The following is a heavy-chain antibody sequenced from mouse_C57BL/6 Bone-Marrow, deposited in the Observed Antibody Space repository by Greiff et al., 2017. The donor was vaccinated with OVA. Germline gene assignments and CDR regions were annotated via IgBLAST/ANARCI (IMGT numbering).Heavy chain of an antibody. J-gene: IGHJ2*01. V-gene: IGHV1-4*01. CDR2: INPSSGYT. D-gene: IGHD1-1*01. CDR3: ARFITTEYYFVY. CDR1: GYTFTSYT. Sequence: QVQLQQSGAELARPGASVKMSCKASGYTFTSYTMHWVKQRPGQGLEWIGYINPSSGYTKYNQKFKDKATLTADKSSSTAYMQLSSLTSEDSAVYYSARFITTEYYFVYWGEGATLTDSS.